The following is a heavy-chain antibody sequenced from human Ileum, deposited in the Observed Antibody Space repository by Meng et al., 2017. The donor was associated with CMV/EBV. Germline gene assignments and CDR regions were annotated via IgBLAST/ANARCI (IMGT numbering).Heavy chain of an antibody. Sequence: LSLTCAASGFTFSSYSMNWVRQAPGKGLEWVSSISSSSSYIYYADSVKGRFTISRDNAKNSLYLQMNSLRAEDTAVYYCARAPIAVAAGYWGQGTLVTVSS. V-gene: IGHV3-21*01. D-gene: IGHD6-19*01. J-gene: IGHJ4*02. CDR2: ISSSSSYI. CDR1: GFTFSSYS. CDR3: ARAPIAVAAGY.